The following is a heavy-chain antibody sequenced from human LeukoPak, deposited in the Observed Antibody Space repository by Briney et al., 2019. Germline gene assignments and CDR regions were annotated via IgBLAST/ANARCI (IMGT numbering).Heavy chain of an antibody. CDR2: INPRSGST. Sequence: ASVKVSCKASGYTFTSYYMHWVRRAPGQGLEWMGIINPRSGSTDYAHNLQGRVTMTRDTSTSTVYMELSSLRSEDTAVYYCARASLIATLPAPLDYWGQGTLVTVSS. J-gene: IGHJ4*02. CDR1: GYTFTSYY. D-gene: IGHD6-6*01. CDR3: ARASLIATLPAPLDY. V-gene: IGHV1-46*04.